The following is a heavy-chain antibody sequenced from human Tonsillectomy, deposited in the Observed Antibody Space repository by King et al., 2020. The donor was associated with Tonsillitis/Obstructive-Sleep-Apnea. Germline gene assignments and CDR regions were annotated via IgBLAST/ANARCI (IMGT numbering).Heavy chain of an antibody. CDR3: ARLGLFMTTVTNLRPGYYYHGMDV. V-gene: IGHV1-24*01. J-gene: IGHJ6*02. CDR1: GYTLTELS. D-gene: IGHD4-11*01. Sequence: QLVQSGAEVKKPGASVKVSCKVSGYTLTELSMHWVRQAPGKGLEWMGGFDPEDGETIYTQKFQGRVTMTEDTSTDTAYMELSRLRSEDTAVYYCARLGLFMTTVTNLRPGYYYHGMDVWGQGTTVTVSS. CDR2: FDPEDGET.